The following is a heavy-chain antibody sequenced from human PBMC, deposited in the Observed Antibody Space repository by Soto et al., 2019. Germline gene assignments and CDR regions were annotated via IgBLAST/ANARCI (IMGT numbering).Heavy chain of an antibody. V-gene: IGHV3-23*01. D-gene: IGHD3-22*01. J-gene: IGHJ4*02. CDR2: ISGSGGST. CDR1: GFTFSSYA. CDR3: ANEAGTGEYDSSGYYEDY. Sequence: GGSLRLSCAASGFTFSSYAMSWVRQAPGKGLEWVSAISGSGGSTYYADSVKGRFTISRDNSKNTLYLQMNSQRAEDTAVYYYANEAGTGEYDSSGYYEDYWGQGTLVTVSS.